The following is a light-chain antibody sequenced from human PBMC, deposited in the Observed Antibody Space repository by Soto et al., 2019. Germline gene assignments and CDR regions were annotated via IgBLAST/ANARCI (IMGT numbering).Light chain of an antibody. V-gene: IGLV2-14*01. CDR1: SGDVAAYNY. CDR3: TSYTTSTTVV. CDR2: EVS. J-gene: IGLJ1*01. Sequence: QAVVTQPASVSGSPGQSITISCTGTSGDVAAYNYVSWYQQYPGKAPKLMIYEVSNRPSGVSNRFSGSKSGNTASLTISGLQAEDEADYYCTSYTTSTTVVFGTATKLTVL.